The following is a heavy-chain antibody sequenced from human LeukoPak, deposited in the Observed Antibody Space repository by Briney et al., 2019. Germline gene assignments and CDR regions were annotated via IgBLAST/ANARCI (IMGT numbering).Heavy chain of an antibody. V-gene: IGHV4-34*01. CDR1: GGSLSGFY. CDR2: INHSGST. CDR3: ARASSYDSVTRYDPAWFGP. J-gene: IGHJ5*02. Sequence: SETLSLTCAVYGGSLSGFYWSWIRQPPGKGLEWIGEINHSGSTNYNPSLKSRVTMSMDTSKKQLSLRVTSVTAADTAVYYCARASSYDSVTRYDPAWFGPWGQRTLVTLSS. D-gene: IGHD3-22*01.